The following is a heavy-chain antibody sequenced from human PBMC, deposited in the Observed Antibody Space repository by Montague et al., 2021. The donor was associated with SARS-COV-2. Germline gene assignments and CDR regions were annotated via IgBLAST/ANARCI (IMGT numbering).Heavy chain of an antibody. J-gene: IGHJ3*02. Sequence: SETLSLTCSRLGASNSGADRKSTRLNPRHRKNSYAVVSLKKTTISNPSVKSGVTISEDTSKNQFYLRLNSVTAADTAVSYCARGRRPVVVPGAGPAGRAFDIWGQGTMVTVSS. CDR1: GASNSGAD. D-gene: IGHD2-2*01. CDR2: VSLKKTT. CDR3: ARGRRPVVVPGAGPAGRAFDI. V-gene: IGHV4-34*01.